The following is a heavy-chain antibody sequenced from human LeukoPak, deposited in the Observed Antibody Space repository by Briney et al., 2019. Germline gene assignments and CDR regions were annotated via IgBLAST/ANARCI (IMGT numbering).Heavy chain of an antibody. Sequence: ASVKVSCKASGYTFTSYGISWVRQAPGQELEWMGWISAYNGNTNYAQKLQGRVTMTTDTSTSTAYMELRSLRSDDTAVYYCARALPPVQAPHGAFDIWGQGTMVTVSS. D-gene: IGHD1-1*01. CDR3: ARALPPVQAPHGAFDI. CDR1: GYTFTSYG. J-gene: IGHJ3*02. CDR2: ISAYNGNT. V-gene: IGHV1-18*01.